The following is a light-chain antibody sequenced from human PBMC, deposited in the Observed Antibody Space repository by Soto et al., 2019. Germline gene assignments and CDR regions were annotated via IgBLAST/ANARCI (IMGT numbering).Light chain of an antibody. CDR1: QSVSSN. Sequence: EIVMTQSPVTLSVSPGERATLSCRASQSVSSNLAWYQQKPGQAPRLLIYGASTRATGVPARFGGSGSGTEFTLTISSLQSEDSALYSCQQCNTWPHTFGQGTKLEIK. CDR2: GAS. CDR3: QQCNTWPHT. V-gene: IGKV3-15*01. J-gene: IGKJ2*01.